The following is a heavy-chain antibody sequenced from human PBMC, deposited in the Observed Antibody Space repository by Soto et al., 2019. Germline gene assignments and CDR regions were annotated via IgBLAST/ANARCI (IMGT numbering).Heavy chain of an antibody. J-gene: IGHJ6*02. CDR3: AIASLGYCTNGLCQSYYGMDV. Sequence: PSETLSLTCTVSGGSISIGGLYWTWIRQHPGKGLEWISYIYYNGNTYYNPSLKSRVTISVDTTKNQFSLKLSSVTAADTALYYCAIASLGYCTNGLCQSYYGMDVWGQGTTVTVSS. D-gene: IGHD2-8*01. CDR1: GGSISIGGLY. V-gene: IGHV4-31*03. CDR2: IYYNGNT.